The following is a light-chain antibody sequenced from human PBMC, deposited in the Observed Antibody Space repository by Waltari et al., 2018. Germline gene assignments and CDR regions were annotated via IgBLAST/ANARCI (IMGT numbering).Light chain of an antibody. Sequence: DIQVTQSPSSLSASVGDRVTITCRATQNVNRYLNWYQQKPGKAPNVLIYTTSNLQSWVPSRFSGSGFGTEFTLIISSLQPEDSATYYCQQTYTMPDTFGQGTKLEIK. CDR2: TTS. CDR3: QQTYTMPDT. CDR1: QNVNRY. V-gene: IGKV1-39*01. J-gene: IGKJ2*01.